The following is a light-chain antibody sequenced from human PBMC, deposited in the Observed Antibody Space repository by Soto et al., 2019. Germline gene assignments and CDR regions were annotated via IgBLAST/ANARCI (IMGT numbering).Light chain of an antibody. J-gene: IGKJ1*01. V-gene: IGKV1-5*01. CDR2: DAS. CDR1: QSISSW. CDR3: QQYNSYWT. Sequence: DIQMTQSPSTLSASVVDRVTIPCRASQSISSWLAWYQQKPGKAPKLLIYDASSLESGVPSRFSGSGSGTEFTLTISSLQPDDFATYYCQQYNSYWTFGQGTKVDI.